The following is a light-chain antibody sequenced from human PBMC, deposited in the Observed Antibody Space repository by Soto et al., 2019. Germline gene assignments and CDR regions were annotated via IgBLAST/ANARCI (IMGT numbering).Light chain of an antibody. CDR3: LQANRVPLS. V-gene: IGKV1-12*01. Sequence: DIQMTQSPSSVSASVGDRVTITCRASQGISTNLAWYQQKPGKAPKLLIYAASSLQSGVPPRFSGSGSGTDFTLTSSILQPEDFAIYYCLQANRVPLSFGQGTRLEIK. CDR1: QGISTN. J-gene: IGKJ5*01. CDR2: AAS.